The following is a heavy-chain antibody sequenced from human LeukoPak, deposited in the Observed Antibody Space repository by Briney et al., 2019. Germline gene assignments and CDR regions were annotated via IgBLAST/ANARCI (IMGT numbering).Heavy chain of an antibody. D-gene: IGHD3-9*01. J-gene: IGHJ4*02. CDR2: ISGSGGST. CDR3: AKDSPADILTGYSY. Sequence: TWGSLRLSRAASGFTFSSYAMSWVRQAPGKGLEWVSAISGSGGSTYYADSVKGRFTISRDNSKNTLYLQMNSLRAEDTAVYYCAKDSPADILTGYSYWGQGTLVTVSS. CDR1: GFTFSSYA. V-gene: IGHV3-23*01.